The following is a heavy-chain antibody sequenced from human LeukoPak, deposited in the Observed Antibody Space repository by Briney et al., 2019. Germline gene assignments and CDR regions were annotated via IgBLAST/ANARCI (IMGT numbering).Heavy chain of an antibody. CDR1: GFTFDDYA. D-gene: IGHD1-26*01. V-gene: IGHV3-9*01. J-gene: IGHJ6*02. CDR3: AKDIRGSYLNGMDV. CDR2: ISWNSGSI. Sequence: PGRSLRLSCAAAGFTFDDYAMHWVRQAPGKGLEWVSGISWNSGSIGYADSVKGRFTISRDNAKNSLYLQMNSVRAEDTALYYCAKDIRGSYLNGMDVWGQGTTVTVSS.